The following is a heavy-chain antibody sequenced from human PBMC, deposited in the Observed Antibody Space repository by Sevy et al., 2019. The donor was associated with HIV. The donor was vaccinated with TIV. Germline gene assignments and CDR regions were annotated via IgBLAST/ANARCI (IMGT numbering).Heavy chain of an antibody. CDR2: ISGGGDGT. V-gene: IGHV3-23*01. J-gene: IGHJ4*02. CDR3: AKRPYYYYNRYGHLVSSTDEADY. D-gene: IGHD3-22*01. Sequence: GGSLRLSCAASGFTFNIYAMSWVRQAPGKGLEWLSAISGGGDGTYYADSVKGRFTISGDNSRNTLYLQMNSLRAEDTAVYYCAKRPYYYYNRYGHLVSSTDEADYWGQGTLVTVSS. CDR1: GFTFNIYA.